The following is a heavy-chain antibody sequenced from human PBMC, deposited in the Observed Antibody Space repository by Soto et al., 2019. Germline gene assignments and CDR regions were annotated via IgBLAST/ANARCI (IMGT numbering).Heavy chain of an antibody. Sequence: SETLSLTCTVSGGSTSSYNWSWIRLSPGRGLGWIGNICFCWYTKTNYNPSLKGRVTISVDTSKSQFSLKLSSVTAADTAVYYCARDYYYDSSGHPGAYYYDMDVWGQGTTVTVSS. V-gene: IGHV4-59*13. CDR1: GGSTSSYN. CDR3: ARDYYYDSSGHPGAYYYDMDV. CDR2: ICFCWYTKT. J-gene: IGHJ6*02. D-gene: IGHD3-22*01.